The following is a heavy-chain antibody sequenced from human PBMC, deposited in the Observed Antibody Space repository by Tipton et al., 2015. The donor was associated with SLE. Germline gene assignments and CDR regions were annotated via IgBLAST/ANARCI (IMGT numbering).Heavy chain of an antibody. V-gene: IGHV3-9*01. CDR1: GFTFDDYD. CDR2: ISWNSGSI. CDR3: ARLLTSYYGMDV. Sequence: SLRLSCAASGFTFDDYDMHWVRQAPGKGLEWVSGISWNSGSIGYADSVKGRFTISRDNAKNSLYLQMNSLRAEDTALYYCARLLTSYYGMDVWGQGTTVTVSS. D-gene: IGHD2/OR15-2a*01. J-gene: IGHJ6*02.